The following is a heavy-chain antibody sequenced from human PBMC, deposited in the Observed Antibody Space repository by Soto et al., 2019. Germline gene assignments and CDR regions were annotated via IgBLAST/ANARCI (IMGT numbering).Heavy chain of an antibody. CDR1: GGTFSSYA. J-gene: IGHJ4*02. CDR3: AREVVVTAMPTDY. CDR2: IIPIFGTA. Sequence: SVKVSCKASGGTFSSYAISWVRQAPGQGLEWMGGIIPIFGTANYAQKFQGRVTITADESTSTAYMELSSLRSEDTAVYYCAREVVVTAMPTDYWGQGTLVTVSS. V-gene: IGHV1-69*13. D-gene: IGHD2-21*02.